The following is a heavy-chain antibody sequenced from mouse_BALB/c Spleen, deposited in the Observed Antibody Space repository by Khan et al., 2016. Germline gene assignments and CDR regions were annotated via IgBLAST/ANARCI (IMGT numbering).Heavy chain of an antibody. Sequence: EVQLQESGPGLVKPSQSLSLTCTVTGYSITSDYAWNWIRQFPGNKLEWMGYINYSGSTSYNPSLKSRISITRDTSKNQFFLQLNSVTPEDTATYYCASLSALYAMDYWGQGTSVTVSS. V-gene: IGHV3-2*02. CDR1: GYSITSDYA. CDR2: INYSGST. CDR3: ASLSALYAMDY. J-gene: IGHJ4*01.